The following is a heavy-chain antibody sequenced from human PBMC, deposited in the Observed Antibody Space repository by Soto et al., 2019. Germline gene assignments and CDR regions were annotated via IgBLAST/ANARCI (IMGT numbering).Heavy chain of an antibody. Sequence: GGSLRLSCVASGFTFNSYSMNWVRQAQGKGMEWVSSISSANAYIYYADSVKGRFTITRDNARNSLYLQMNSLRAEDTAVYYCAGTISFGLPGNGMDVWGQGTTVTVSS. D-gene: IGHD3-16*01. J-gene: IGHJ6*02. CDR2: ISSANAYI. V-gene: IGHV3-21*01. CDR1: GFTFNSYS. CDR3: AGTISFGLPGNGMDV.